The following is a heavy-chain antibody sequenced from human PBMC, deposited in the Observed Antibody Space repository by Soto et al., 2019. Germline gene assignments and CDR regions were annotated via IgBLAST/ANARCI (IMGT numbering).Heavy chain of an antibody. D-gene: IGHD2-21*02. J-gene: IGHJ6*02. V-gene: IGHV2-5*02. CDR1: GFSLNTGGLG. CDR3: IHSRCGGDCLRSYSSHYYYGLDV. Sequence: QITLKESGPTLVKPTQTLTLTCSVSGFSLNTGGLGVGWIRQPPGKALEWLALIYWDDDQRYSPSLRNRLSISKDTSNNLVVFTMTNMDPVDTATYYCIHSRCGGDCLRSYSSHYYYGLDVLGQGTTVTVSS. CDR2: IYWDDDQ.